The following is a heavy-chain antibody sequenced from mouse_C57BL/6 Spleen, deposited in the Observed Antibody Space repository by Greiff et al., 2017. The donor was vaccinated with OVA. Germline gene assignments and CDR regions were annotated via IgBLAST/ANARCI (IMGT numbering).Heavy chain of an antibody. V-gene: IGHV1-54*01. CDR1: GYAFTNYL. CDR2: INPGSGGT. CDR3: ARSGDYDLYYYAMDY. D-gene: IGHD2-4*01. Sequence: VKVVESGAELVRPGTSVKVSCKASGYAFTNYLIEWVKQRPGQGLEWIGVINPGSGGTNYNEKFKGKATLTADKSSSTAYMQLSSLTSEDSAVYFCARSGDYDLYYYAMDYWGQGTSVTVSS. J-gene: IGHJ4*01.